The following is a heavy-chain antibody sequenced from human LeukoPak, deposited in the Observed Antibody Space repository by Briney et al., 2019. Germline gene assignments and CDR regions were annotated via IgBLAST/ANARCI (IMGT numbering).Heavy chain of an antibody. Sequence: ASVTVSCMASGYTFTSYGISWVRQAPGQGLEWMGWISAYNGNTNYAQKLQGRVTMTTDTSTSTAYMELRSLRSEDTAVYYCARDNPPRGWYGGGYYFDYWGQGTLVTVSS. CDR1: GYTFTSYG. CDR2: ISAYNGNT. J-gene: IGHJ4*02. CDR3: ARDNPPRGWYGGGYYFDY. V-gene: IGHV1-18*01. D-gene: IGHD6-19*01.